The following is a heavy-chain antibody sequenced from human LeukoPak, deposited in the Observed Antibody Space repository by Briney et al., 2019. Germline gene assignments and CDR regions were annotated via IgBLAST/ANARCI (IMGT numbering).Heavy chain of an antibody. J-gene: IGHJ4*02. CDR1: GYTFTSYG. Sequence: ASVKVSCKASGYTFTSYGISWVRQAPGQGLEWMGWISAYNGNTNYAQKLQGRVTMTTDTSTSTAYMELRSLGSDDTAVYYCARESMSTITRAFDYWGQGTLVTVSS. V-gene: IGHV1-18*01. CDR3: ARESMSTITRAFDY. D-gene: IGHD3-3*01. CDR2: ISAYNGNT.